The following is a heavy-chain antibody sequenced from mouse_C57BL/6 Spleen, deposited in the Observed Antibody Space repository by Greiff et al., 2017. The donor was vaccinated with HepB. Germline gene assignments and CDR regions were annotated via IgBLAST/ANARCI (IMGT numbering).Heavy chain of an antibody. Sequence: QVQLQQSGPGLVQPSQSLSITCTVSGFSLTSYGVHWVRQSPGKGLEWLGVIWRGGSTDYNAAFMSRLSITKDNSKSQVFFKMNSLQADDTAIYYCAKNEEAYYGSSYWYFDVWGTGTTVTVSS. CDR1: GFSLTSYG. CDR2: IWRGGST. D-gene: IGHD1-1*01. CDR3: AKNEEAYYGSSYWYFDV. J-gene: IGHJ1*03. V-gene: IGHV2-5*01.